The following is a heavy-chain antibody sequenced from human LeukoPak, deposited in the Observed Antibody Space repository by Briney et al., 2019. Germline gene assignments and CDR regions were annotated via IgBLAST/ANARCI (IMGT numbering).Heavy chain of an antibody. CDR3: TRLGPGIAVAGSDY. V-gene: IGHV3-73*01. Sequence: GGSLKLSCAASGFTFSGSAMHWVRQASGKGLEWVGRIRSKANSYATAYAASVKGRFTISRDDSKNTAYLQMNSLKTEDTAVYYCTRLGPGIAVAGSDYWGQRTLVTVSS. D-gene: IGHD6-19*01. CDR1: GFTFSGSA. J-gene: IGHJ4*02. CDR2: IRSKANSYAT.